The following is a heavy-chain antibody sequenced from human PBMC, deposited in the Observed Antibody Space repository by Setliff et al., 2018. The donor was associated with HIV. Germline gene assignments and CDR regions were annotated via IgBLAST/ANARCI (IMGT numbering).Heavy chain of an antibody. D-gene: IGHD4-4*01. CDR2: IYPGDSDT. Sequence: GESLKISCKGSGYSFANSWIGWVRQMPGKGLEWMGIIYPGDSDTTYSPSFQGQVTMSADKSISTAYLQWRSLKASDTAMYYCARAPNSPYYSNIWYADYWGQGTLVTVSS. CDR1: GYSFANSW. CDR3: ARAPNSPYYSNIWYADY. V-gene: IGHV5-51*01. J-gene: IGHJ4*02.